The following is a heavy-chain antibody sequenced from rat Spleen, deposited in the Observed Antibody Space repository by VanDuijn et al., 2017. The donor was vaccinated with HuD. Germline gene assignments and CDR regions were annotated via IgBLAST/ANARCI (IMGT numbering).Heavy chain of an antibody. D-gene: IGHD4-3*01. CDR3: ARGRSNSGYGVMDA. CDR2: IWTGGST. CDR1: GFALTSYH. Sequence: QVQLKESGPGLVQPSQTLSLTCTVSGFALTSYHVSWVRQPPGKGLEWMGVIWTGGSTVYNSLLKSRLSISRDTSKGQVFLKMNSLQTEDTATDYCARGRSNSGYGVMDAWGQGASVTVSS. V-gene: IGHV2-43*01. J-gene: IGHJ4*01.